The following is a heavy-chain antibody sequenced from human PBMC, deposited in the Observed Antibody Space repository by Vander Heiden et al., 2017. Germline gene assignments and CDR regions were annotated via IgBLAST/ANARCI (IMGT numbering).Heavy chain of an antibody. CDR2: ISGSGGST. D-gene: IGHD2-2*01. Sequence: EVQLLESGGGLVQPGGSLRLSCAASGFTFSSYAMSWVRQGPGKGLEWVSAISGSGGSTYYADSVKGRFTISRDNSKNMLYLQMNSLRAEDTVVYYCTDCSSTSCLNWFDPWGQGTLVTVSS. CDR1: GFTFSSYA. CDR3: TDCSSTSCLNWFDP. J-gene: IGHJ5*02. V-gene: IGHV3-23*01.